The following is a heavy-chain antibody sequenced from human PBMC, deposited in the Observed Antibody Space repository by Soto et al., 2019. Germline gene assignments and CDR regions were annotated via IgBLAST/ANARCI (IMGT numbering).Heavy chain of an antibody. CDR2: IDPSDSYT. D-gene: IGHD6-13*01. Sequence: PGESLKISCKGSGYTFTNYWITWVRQMPGKGLEWMGRIDPSDSYTNYNPSLQGHVIISVDKSITTAYLQWSSLKASDTAIYYCARYSSTRMDVWGQGTTVTVSS. V-gene: IGHV5-10-1*01. CDR3: ARYSSTRMDV. J-gene: IGHJ6*02. CDR1: GYTFTNYW.